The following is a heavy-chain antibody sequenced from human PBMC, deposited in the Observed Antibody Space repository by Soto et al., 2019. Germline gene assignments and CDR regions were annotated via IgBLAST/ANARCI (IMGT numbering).Heavy chain of an antibody. CDR3: ASPDGDGDYVIGYYYYGMDV. D-gene: IGHD4-17*01. CDR1: GFTFSSYA. V-gene: IGHV3-30-3*01. J-gene: IGHJ6*02. Sequence: QVQLVESGGGVVQPGRSLRLSCAASGFTFSSYAMHWVRQAPGKGLEWVAVISYDGSNKYYADSVKGRFTISRDNSKNTLYLQMNSLRAEDTAVYYCASPDGDGDYVIGYYYYGMDVWGQGTTVTVSS. CDR2: ISYDGSNK.